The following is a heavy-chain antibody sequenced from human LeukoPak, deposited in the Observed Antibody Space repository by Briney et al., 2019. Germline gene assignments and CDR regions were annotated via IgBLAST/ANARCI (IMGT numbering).Heavy chain of an antibody. CDR1: GFTFDDYA. CDR3: ARERWDTAMVVDY. J-gene: IGHJ4*02. CDR2: ISWNSGSI. D-gene: IGHD5-18*01. V-gene: IGHV3-9*01. Sequence: GGSLRLSCAASGFTFDDYAMHWVRQAPGKGLEWASGISWNSGSIGYADSVKGRFTISRDNAKNSLYLQMNSLRAEDTAVYYCARERWDTAMVVDYWGQGTLVTVSS.